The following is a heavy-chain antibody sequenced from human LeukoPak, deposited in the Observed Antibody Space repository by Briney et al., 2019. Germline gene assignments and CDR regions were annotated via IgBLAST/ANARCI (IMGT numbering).Heavy chain of an antibody. Sequence: PSETLSLTCTVSGGSISSGDYYWSWIRQPPGKGLEWIGYIYHSGSTYYNPSLKSRVTISVDTSKNQFSLKLSSVTAADTAVYYCARDRAGLSSTSYYYGMDVWGQGTTVTVSS. CDR1: GGSISSGDYY. J-gene: IGHJ6*02. CDR2: IYHSGST. D-gene: IGHD2-2*01. CDR3: ARDRAGLSSTSYYYGMDV. V-gene: IGHV4-30-4*01.